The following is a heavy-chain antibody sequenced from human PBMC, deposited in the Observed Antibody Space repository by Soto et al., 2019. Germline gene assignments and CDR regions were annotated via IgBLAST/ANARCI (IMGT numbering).Heavy chain of an antibody. V-gene: IGHV3-21*01. CDR2: ISSGSSYI. CDR1: GFTISTYT. J-gene: IGHJ5*01. CDR3: ARDILSGGAYPDS. D-gene: IGHD3-10*01. Sequence: EFVSLCGASSGFTISTYTMNWVRQAPGKGLEWISSISSGSSYIYYAGSVKGRFTISRDNAKNSLFLQMNSLRADDTAVYYCARDILSGGAYPDSWGQGTKVTVSS.